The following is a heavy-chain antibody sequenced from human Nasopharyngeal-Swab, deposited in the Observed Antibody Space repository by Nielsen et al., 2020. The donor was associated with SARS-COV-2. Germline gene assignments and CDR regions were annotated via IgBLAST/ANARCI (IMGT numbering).Heavy chain of an antibody. CDR3: AKLATQYQSAFDI. V-gene: IGHV3-30*18. J-gene: IGHJ3*02. Sequence: GESLKISCAASGFTFSSYGMHWVRQAPGKGLEWVAVISYDGSNKYYADSVKGRFTISRDNSKNTLYLQMNSLRAEDTAVYYCAKLATQYQSAFDIWGQGTMVTVSS. CDR2: ISYDGSNK. D-gene: IGHD1-26*01. CDR1: GFTFSSYG.